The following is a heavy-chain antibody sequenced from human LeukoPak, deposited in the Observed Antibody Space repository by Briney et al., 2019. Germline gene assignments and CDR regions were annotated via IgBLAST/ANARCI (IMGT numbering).Heavy chain of an antibody. Sequence: ASVTVSCKASGYSFTSYGISWVRQAPGQGLEWMGWISAYNGNTNYAQKLQGRVTMTTDTSTSTAYMELRSLRSDDTAVYYCARHTTMVRGVMENDYWGQGTLVTVSS. D-gene: IGHD3-10*01. V-gene: IGHV1-18*01. J-gene: IGHJ4*02. CDR2: ISAYNGNT. CDR3: ARHTTMVRGVMENDY. CDR1: GYSFTSYG.